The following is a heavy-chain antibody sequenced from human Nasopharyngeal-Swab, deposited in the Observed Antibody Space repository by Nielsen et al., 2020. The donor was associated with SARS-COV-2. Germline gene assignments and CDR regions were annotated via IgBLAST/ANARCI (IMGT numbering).Heavy chain of an antibody. Sequence: GESLKISCAASGFTFSDYYMTWIRQAPGKGLEWVSYISSSGSNIHYADSVKGRFTISRDNAKKSLFLQMNSLTAEDTAVYYCATTAPLDYWGQGTLVTVSS. D-gene: IGHD5-18*01. CDR1: GFTFSDYY. V-gene: IGHV3-11*01. CDR3: ATTAPLDY. J-gene: IGHJ4*02. CDR2: ISSSGSNI.